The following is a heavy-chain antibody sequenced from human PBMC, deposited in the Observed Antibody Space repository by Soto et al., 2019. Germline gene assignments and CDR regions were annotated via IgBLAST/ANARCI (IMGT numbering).Heavy chain of an antibody. D-gene: IGHD3-10*01. Sequence: EVPLLESGGGLVQPGGSLRLSCAASGITFSAYSMNWVRQAAGKGLEWVSAISGGGDSTYYADSVQGRFLISRGNSYNALYQPISRPRAEDTAVYYCAKAPPGSTVTTVGPLHIWGQGTMVAVAA. CDR3: AKAPPGSTVTTVGPLHI. V-gene: IGHV3-23*01. J-gene: IGHJ1*01. CDR1: GITFSAYS. CDR2: ISGGGDST.